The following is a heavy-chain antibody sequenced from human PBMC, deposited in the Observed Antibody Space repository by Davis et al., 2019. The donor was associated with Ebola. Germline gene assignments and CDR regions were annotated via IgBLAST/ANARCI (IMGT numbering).Heavy chain of an antibody. CDR1: GGSISSYY. CDR2: IYTSGST. CDR3: ARGVRRVGATAFDY. D-gene: IGHD1-26*01. V-gene: IGHV4-4*07. J-gene: IGHJ4*02. Sequence: PSETLSLTCTVSGGSISSYYWSWIRQPAGKGLEWIGRIYTSGSTNYNPSLKSRVTMSVDTSKNQFSLKLSSVTAADTAVYYCARGVRRVGATAFDYWGQGTLVTVSS.